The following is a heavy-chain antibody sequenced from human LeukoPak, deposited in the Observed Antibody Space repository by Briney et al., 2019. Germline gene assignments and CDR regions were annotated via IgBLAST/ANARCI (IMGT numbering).Heavy chain of an antibody. CDR2: ISGSGGST. V-gene: IGHV3-23*01. J-gene: IGHJ3*02. CDR3: AKDGRYCSSTSCYRVNAFDI. CDR1: GFTFSSYA. Sequence: GGSLRLSCAASGFTFSSYAMSWVRQAPGKGLEWVSAISGSGGSTYYADSVKGRFTISRDNSKNTLYLQMNSLRAEDTAVYYCAKDGRYCSSTSCYRVNAFDIWGQGTMVTVSS. D-gene: IGHD2-2*02.